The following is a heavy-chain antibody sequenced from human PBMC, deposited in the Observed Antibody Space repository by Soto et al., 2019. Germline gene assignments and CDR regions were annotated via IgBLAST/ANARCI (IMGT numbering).Heavy chain of an antibody. D-gene: IGHD2-15*01. J-gene: IGHJ4*02. CDR3: ARGLGYCSGGSCPTFFDY. CDR1: GGSISSGDYY. CDR2: IYYSGST. V-gene: IGHV4-30-4*01. Sequence: PSETLSLTCTVSGGSISSGDYYWSWIRQPPGKGLEWIGYIYYSGSTYYNPSLKSRVTISVDTSKNQFSLKLSSVTAADTAVYYCARGLGYCSGGSCPTFFDYWXQGTLVTVSS.